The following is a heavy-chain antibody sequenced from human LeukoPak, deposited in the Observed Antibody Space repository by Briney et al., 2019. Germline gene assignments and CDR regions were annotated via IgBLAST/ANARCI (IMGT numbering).Heavy chain of an antibody. CDR2: ISDDTYNI. CDR3: TRHTRASQYYFDY. Sequence: GGPLRLSCAASGFSFSDHSMSWVRQAPGRGLDWIAFISDDTYNIYYADSVRGRFTVSRDNAKNSLYLQMNSLRAEDTAVYFCTRHTRASQYYFDYWGQGALVTVSS. CDR1: GFSFSDHS. J-gene: IGHJ4*02. V-gene: IGHV3-48*01. D-gene: IGHD3-3*01.